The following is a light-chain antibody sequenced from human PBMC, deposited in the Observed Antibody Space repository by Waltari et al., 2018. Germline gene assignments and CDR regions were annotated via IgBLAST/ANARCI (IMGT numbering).Light chain of an antibody. V-gene: IGKV3-20*01. J-gene: IGKJ1*01. CDR3: QQYGYSAWT. CDR1: QSLRSSY. Sequence: EIVLTQSPGTLSLSPGERATLPCRASQSLRSSYLAWYQQKPGQAPRLLIYGASSRATGIPDRFSGSGSGTDFTLTISRLEPEDFVVYYCQQYGYSAWTFGQGTKVEIK. CDR2: GAS.